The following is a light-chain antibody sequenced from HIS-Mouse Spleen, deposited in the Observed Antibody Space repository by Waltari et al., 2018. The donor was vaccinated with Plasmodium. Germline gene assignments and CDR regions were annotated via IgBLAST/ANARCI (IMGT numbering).Light chain of an antibody. J-gene: IGKJ1*01. Sequence: EIVLTQSPGTLSSSPGERATLSCRASQSVSSSYLAWYQQKPGQAPRLLIYGASSRATGIPDRFSGSGSGTDFTLTISRLEPEDLAVYYCQQYGSSSWTFGQGTKVEIK. CDR3: QQYGSSSWT. CDR2: GAS. CDR1: QSVSSSY. V-gene: IGKV3-20*01.